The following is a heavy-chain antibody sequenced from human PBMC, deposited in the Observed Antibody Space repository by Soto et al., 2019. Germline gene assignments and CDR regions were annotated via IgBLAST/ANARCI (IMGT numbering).Heavy chain of an antibody. V-gene: IGHV4-34*01. CDR1: GGSFSNYY. Sequence: QVQLQQWGAGLLKPSETLSLTCAIYGGSFSNYYWNWIRQPPGKGLEVMGKINHNGSTTYSPSLKSRLTISVDTSKNQFSLKLISVTAADTAVYFCGRGRGYSNAWGSYYSGMDVWGQGTTVTVSS. CDR2: INHNGST. CDR3: GRGRGYSNAWGSYYSGMDV. D-gene: IGHD6-19*01. J-gene: IGHJ6*02.